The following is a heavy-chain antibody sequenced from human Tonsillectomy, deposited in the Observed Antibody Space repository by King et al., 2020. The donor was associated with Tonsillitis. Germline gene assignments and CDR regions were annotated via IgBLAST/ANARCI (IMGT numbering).Heavy chain of an antibody. Sequence: QLQESGPGLVKPSETLSLSCTVSGDSISTYFWSWIRQPPGKGLEWIGYMYYSGSTNYNPSLRSRVTISVDTSKKQFSLKLSSVTAADTAVYYCARSSGWYFDYWGKGTLVTVSS. CDR3: ARSSGWYFDY. V-gene: IGHV4-59*01. J-gene: IGHJ4*02. CDR2: MYYSGST. D-gene: IGHD6-19*01. CDR1: GDSISTYF.